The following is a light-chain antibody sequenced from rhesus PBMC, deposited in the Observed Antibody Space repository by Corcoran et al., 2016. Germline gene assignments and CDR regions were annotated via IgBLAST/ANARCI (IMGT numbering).Light chain of an antibody. CDR1: QDISNN. Sequence: DIQMTQSPSSLSASVGDSVTITCRANQDISNNLAWYQQKPGKVPNLLINYASTLQTGFPSRFSGSGSGTDFTLTISSLQPEDFATYYCQQGYGAPFTFGPGTKLDIK. V-gene: IGKV1S15*01. CDR2: YAS. J-gene: IGKJ3*01. CDR3: QQGYGAPFT.